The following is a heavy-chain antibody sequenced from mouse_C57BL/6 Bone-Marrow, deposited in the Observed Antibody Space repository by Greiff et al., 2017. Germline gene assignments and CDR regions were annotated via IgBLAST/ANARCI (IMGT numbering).Heavy chain of an antibody. CDR2: IYPENGGT. V-gene: IGHV14-4*01. D-gene: IGHD2-4*01. CDR1: GFNIKDDY. J-gene: IGHJ3*01. CDR3: TTPASEYDRFAY. Sequence: VQLQQSGAELVRPGASVKLSCTASGFNIKDDYMHWVKQRPEQGLEWIGWIYPENGGTEYASKFQGKATITADTSSNTAYLQLSSQTSEDTDVYYCTTPASEYDRFAYWGQGTLVTVSA.